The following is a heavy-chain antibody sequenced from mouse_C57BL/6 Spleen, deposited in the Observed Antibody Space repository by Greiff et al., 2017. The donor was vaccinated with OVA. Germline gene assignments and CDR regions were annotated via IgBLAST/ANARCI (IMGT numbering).Heavy chain of an antibody. D-gene: IGHD2-4*01. CDR3: ARGGYYDYDDSLFDY. J-gene: IGHJ2*01. CDR1: GYSFTDYN. Sequence: VHVKQSGPELVKPGASVKISCKASGYSFTDYNMNWVKQSNGKSLEWIGVINPNYGTTSYNQKFKGKATLTVDQSSSTAYMQLNSLTSEDSAVYYCARGGYYDYDDSLFDYWGQGTTLTVSS. CDR2: INPNYGTT. V-gene: IGHV1-39*01.